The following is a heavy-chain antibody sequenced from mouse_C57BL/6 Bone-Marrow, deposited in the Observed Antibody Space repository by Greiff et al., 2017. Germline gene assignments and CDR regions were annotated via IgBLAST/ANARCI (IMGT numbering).Heavy chain of an antibody. CDR2: ISYSGST. J-gene: IGHJ1*03. D-gene: IGHD1-1*01. V-gene: IGHV3-8*01. CDR3: PGYGGNGISYGYFDV. CDR1: GYSITSDY. Sequence: EVQLQQSGPGLAKPSQTLSLTCSVTGYSITSDYWNWIRKFPGNKLEYMGYISYSGSTYYNPSLKSRISITRDTSKNQYYLQLNSVTTEDTATYYCPGYGGNGISYGYFDVWGTGTTVTVS.